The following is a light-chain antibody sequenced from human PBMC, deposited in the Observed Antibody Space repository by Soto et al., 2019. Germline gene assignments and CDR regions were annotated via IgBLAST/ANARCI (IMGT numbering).Light chain of an antibody. CDR3: APWDGSLNNVL. J-gene: IGLJ2*01. Sequence: QSVLTQPPSASGTPGQRVTISCSGSGSSIGTNTVNWYRQLPGTAPKLLIYDNDQRPSGVPDRFSGSKSGTSASLAISGLQSEDEADYYCAPWDGSLNNVLFGGGTKLTVL. CDR2: DND. V-gene: IGLV1-44*01. CDR1: GSSIGTNT.